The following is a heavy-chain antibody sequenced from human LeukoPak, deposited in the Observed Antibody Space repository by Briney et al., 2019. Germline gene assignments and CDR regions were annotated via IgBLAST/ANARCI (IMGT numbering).Heavy chain of an antibody. CDR1: GGSSSSNY. CDR3: ARDGGAYYYDSSGYYWGFDI. D-gene: IGHD3-22*01. CDR2: IYYSGST. V-gene: IGHV4-59*01. Sequence: PSETLSLTCTVSGGSSSSNYWSWIRQPPGKGLEWIGYIYYSGSTNYNPSLKSRVTISVDTSKNQFSLKLSSVTAADTAVYYCARDGGAYYYDSSGYYWGFDIWGQGTMVTVSS. J-gene: IGHJ3*02.